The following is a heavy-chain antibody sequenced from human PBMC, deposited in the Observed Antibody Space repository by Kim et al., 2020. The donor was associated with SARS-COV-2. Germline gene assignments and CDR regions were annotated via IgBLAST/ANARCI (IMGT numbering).Heavy chain of an antibody. CDR3: ARRPRSIAPMWEDAFDI. CDR1: GYSFTSYW. V-gene: IGHV5-51*01. J-gene: IGHJ3*02. D-gene: IGHD6-6*01. Sequence: GESLKISCKGSGYSFTSYWIGWVRQMPGKGLEWMGIIYPGDSDTRYSPSFQGQVTISADKSISTAYLQWSSLKASDTAMYYCARRPRSIAPMWEDAFDIWGQGTMVTVSS. CDR2: IYPGDSDT.